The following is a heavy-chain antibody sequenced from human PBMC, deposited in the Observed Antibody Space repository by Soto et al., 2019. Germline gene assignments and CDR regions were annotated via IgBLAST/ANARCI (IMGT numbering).Heavy chain of an antibody. D-gene: IGHD1-7*01. CDR2: IDWDDDK. J-gene: IGHJ6*03. CDR3: ARIRITGTTGYMDV. CDR1: GFSLNTRRVG. V-gene: IGHV2-70*11. Sequence: SGPTLVNPTQTLTLTCAFTGFSLNTRRVGVGWLRQPPGKALEWLARIDWDDDKHYSTSLKSRLTISKDTSKNQVALTMANMDPVDTATYYCARIRITGTTGYMDVWGKGTTVTVS.